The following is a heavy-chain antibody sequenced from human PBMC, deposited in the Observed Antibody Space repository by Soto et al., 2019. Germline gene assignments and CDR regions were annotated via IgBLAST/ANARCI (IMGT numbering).Heavy chain of an antibody. Sequence: PSVKVSCKASGYTFPSYDFNWVRQATGQGLEWMGWMNPNSGNTGYAHKFKGRVTTTRNTSITTAYMELSSLTSEDTAVYYCASSGEDNFYCYYYYMDVWGKGTTVTVSS. CDR3: ASSGEDNFYCYYYYMDV. J-gene: IGHJ6*03. CDR1: GYTFPSYD. CDR2: MNPNSGNT. V-gene: IGHV1-8*01. D-gene: IGHD3-10*01.